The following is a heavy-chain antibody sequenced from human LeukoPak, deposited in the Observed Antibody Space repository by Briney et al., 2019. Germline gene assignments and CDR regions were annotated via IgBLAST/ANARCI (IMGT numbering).Heavy chain of an antibody. D-gene: IGHD3-3*01. Sequence: SATLSLTCTVSGGSISSYYWSWIRQPAGKGLEWIGRIYSSGSTNYNPSLKSRVTMSVDTSKNQISLKLSSVTAADTAVYYCAREYDFLSGYYGLRAFDIWGXGTMVTVSS. J-gene: IGHJ3*02. CDR1: GGSISSYY. CDR3: AREYDFLSGYYGLRAFDI. CDR2: IYSSGST. V-gene: IGHV4-4*07.